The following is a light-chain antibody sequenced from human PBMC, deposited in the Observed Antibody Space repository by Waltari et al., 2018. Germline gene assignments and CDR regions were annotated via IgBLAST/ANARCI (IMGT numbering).Light chain of an antibody. Sequence: DIQMTQSPSSLSASVGDRVTITCRASQSISSYLNWYQQKPGKASKLLIYAASSLQSGGPSRFSGSGSGTDFTLTISSLQPEDFATYYCQQSYSTLMYTFGQGTKLEI. CDR2: AAS. CDR3: QQSYSTLMYT. V-gene: IGKV1-39*01. J-gene: IGKJ2*01. CDR1: QSISSY.